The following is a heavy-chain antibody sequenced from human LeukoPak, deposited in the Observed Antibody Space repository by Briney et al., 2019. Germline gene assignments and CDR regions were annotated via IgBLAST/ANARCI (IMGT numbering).Heavy chain of an antibody. Sequence: GGSLRLSCAASGFTFSSYWMHWVRQAPGKGLVWVSRINSDGSSTSYADSVKGRFTVSRDNAENTLYLQMNSLRAEDTAVYYCASLLLWFGETGDYWGQGTLVTVSS. CDR1: GFTFSSYW. V-gene: IGHV3-74*01. CDR2: INSDGSST. J-gene: IGHJ4*02. D-gene: IGHD3-10*01. CDR3: ASLLLWFGETGDY.